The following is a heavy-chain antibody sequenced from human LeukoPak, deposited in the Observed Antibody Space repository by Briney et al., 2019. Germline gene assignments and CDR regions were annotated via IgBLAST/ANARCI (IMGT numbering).Heavy chain of an antibody. CDR3: ASATPTRGAYRIAVSQRDV. CDR1: GGPINGSDW. J-gene: IGHJ6*04. Sequence: SETLSLTCTVSGGPINGSDWWNWVRQPPGKGLEWIGEVSHSGTVNYNPSLKSRVAISVDESKNQISLKLSSVTAADTAVYHCASATPTRGAYRIAVSQRDVWGKGTTVTVSS. V-gene: IGHV4-4*02. D-gene: IGHD6-19*01. CDR2: VSHSGTV.